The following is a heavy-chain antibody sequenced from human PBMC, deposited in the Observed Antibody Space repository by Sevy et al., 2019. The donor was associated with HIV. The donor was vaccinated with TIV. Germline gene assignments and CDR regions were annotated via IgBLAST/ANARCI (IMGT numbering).Heavy chain of an antibody. V-gene: IGHV6-1*01. CDR2: TYRRSKWSN. CDR1: GDSVSSNSIT. Sequence: KQSQTLSLTCAISGDSVSSNSITWNWIRQSPSRGLQWLGRTYRRSKWSNDYAASLKSRITVKPDTSKNQFSLQLNSVTPEDTAVYYCARAKAATFDYWGQGTLVTVSS. D-gene: IGHD6-25*01. J-gene: IGHJ4*02. CDR3: ARAKAATFDY.